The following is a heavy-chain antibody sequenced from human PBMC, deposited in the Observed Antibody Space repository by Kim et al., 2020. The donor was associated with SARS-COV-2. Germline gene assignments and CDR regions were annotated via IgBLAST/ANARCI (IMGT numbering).Heavy chain of an antibody. J-gene: IGHJ6*02. V-gene: IGHV3-48*03. Sequence: ADSVKGRFTISRDNAKNSLYLQMNSLRAEDTAVYYCAREVATTPSYGMDVWGQGTTVTVSS. CDR3: AREVATTPSYGMDV. D-gene: IGHD5-12*01.